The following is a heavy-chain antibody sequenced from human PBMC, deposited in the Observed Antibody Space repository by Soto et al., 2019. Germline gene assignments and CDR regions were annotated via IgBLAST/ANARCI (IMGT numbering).Heavy chain of an antibody. CDR2: IWYDGSNK. Sequence: GGSLRLSCAASGFTFSSDGMHWVSQAPGKGLERVAVIWYDGSNKYYADSVRGRFTISRDNSKNTLYLQMNSLRAEDTAVYYCARDRNGSRSFLTDFWSGYYMYYYYGMDVWVQGTAVTVCS. V-gene: IGHV3-33*01. D-gene: IGHD3-3*01. CDR1: GFTFSSDG. CDR3: ARDRNGSRSFLTDFWSGYYMYYYYGMDV. J-gene: IGHJ6*02.